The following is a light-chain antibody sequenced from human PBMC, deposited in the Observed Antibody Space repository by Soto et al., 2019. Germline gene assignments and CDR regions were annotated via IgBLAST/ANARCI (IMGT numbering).Light chain of an antibody. CDR1: QSVSSY. Sequence: EIVLTKSPATLSLSPGERATLSCRASQSVSSYLAWYQQKPGQAPRLLIYDASNRATGIPARFSGSGSGTDFTLTISSLEPEDFAVYYCQQRSNWWTFGQGTKV. CDR3: QQRSNWWT. J-gene: IGKJ1*01. CDR2: DAS. V-gene: IGKV3-11*01.